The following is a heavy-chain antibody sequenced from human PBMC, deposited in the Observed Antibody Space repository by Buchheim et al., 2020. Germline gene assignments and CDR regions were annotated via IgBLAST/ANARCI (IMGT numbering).Heavy chain of an antibody. Sequence: EVQLVESGGDLVQPGGSLRLSCGASGFTFSRYWMSWVRQAPGKGLEWVANIHQDGCEKYYVDSLKGRFTISRHNAKSSLSLQMNSLRVEDTAVYYCVRESQVVAPGSGRLTYYGMDVWGQGTT. V-gene: IGHV3-7*01. J-gene: IGHJ6*02. CDR2: IHQDGCEK. D-gene: IGHD2-15*01. CDR1: GFTFSRYW. CDR3: VRESQVVAPGSGRLTYYGMDV.